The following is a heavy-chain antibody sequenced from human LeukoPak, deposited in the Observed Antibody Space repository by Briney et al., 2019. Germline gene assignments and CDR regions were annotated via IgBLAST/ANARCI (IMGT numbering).Heavy chain of an antibody. CDR3: ANLVREGYSYAIVDY. D-gene: IGHD5-18*01. Sequence: GGSLRLSCAASGFSFSSYAMSWVSQAPGRGREWVSAISGSGVSTYSADSVKGRLTISRDNTKNTLYTQINSLRAEDTAVYYGANLVREGYSYAIVDYWGQGTLVTVSS. J-gene: IGHJ4*02. CDR2: ISGSGVST. CDR1: GFSFSSYA. V-gene: IGHV3-23*01.